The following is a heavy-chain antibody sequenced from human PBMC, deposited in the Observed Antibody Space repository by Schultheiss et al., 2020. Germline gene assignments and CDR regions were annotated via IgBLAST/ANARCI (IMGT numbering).Heavy chain of an antibody. CDR3: ARDIGGGDFWSETGGAFDI. D-gene: IGHD3-3*01. V-gene: IGHV4-59*01. Sequence: SETLSLTCTVSGGSISSYYWSWIRQPPGKGLEWIGYIYYSGSTNYNPSLKSRVTISVDTSKNQFSLKLSSVTAADTAVYYCARDIGGGDFWSETGGAFDIWGQGTMVTVSS. CDR2: IYYSGST. CDR1: GGSISSYY. J-gene: IGHJ3*02.